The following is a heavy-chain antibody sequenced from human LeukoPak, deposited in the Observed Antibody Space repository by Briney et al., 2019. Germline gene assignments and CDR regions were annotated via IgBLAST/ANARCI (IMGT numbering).Heavy chain of an antibody. CDR3: ARGPLGSSSPESFDY. Sequence: SGRSLRLSCAASGFTFSSYAMHWVRQAPGKGLEWVAVISYDGSNKYYADSVKGRFTISRDNSKNTLYLQMNSLRAEDTAVYYCARGPLGSSSPESFDYWGQGTLVTVSS. J-gene: IGHJ4*02. D-gene: IGHD6-6*01. CDR1: GFTFSSYA. CDR2: ISYDGSNK. V-gene: IGHV3-30*04.